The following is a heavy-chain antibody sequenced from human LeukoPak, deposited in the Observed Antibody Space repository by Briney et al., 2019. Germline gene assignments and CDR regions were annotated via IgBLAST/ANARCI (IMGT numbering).Heavy chain of an antibody. D-gene: IGHD3-16*01. J-gene: IGHJ6*02. CDR3: ARHTYASYYYGMDV. CDR2: IYYSGGT. CDR1: GGSISSSSYY. Sequence: KTSETLSLTCTVSGGSISSSSYYWGWIRQSPGKGLEWIGSIYYSGGTYYKPSLESRVTISVDTSKNQFSLKLSSVTAADTAVYYCARHTYASYYYGMDVWGQGTTVTVSS. V-gene: IGHV4-39*01.